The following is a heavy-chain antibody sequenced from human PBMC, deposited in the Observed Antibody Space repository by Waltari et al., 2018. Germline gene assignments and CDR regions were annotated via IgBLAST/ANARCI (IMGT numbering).Heavy chain of an antibody. Sequence: QVQLVESGGGVVQPGRSLRLSWAASGFPFSSYGMHCVRQAPGKGLEWVAVISYDGSNKYYADSVKGRFTISRDNYKYTLYLQMNSLRAEDTAVYYCAKAGDPDYYYYYMDVWGKGTTVTVSS. CDR3: AKAGDPDYYYYYMDV. D-gene: IGHD4-17*01. CDR1: GFPFSSYG. V-gene: IGHV3-30*18. J-gene: IGHJ6*03. CDR2: ISYDGSNK.